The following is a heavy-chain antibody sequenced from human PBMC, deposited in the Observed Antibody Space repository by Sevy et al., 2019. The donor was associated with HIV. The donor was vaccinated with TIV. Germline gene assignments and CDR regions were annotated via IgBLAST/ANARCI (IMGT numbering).Heavy chain of an antibody. CDR3: ARDGLRYFDWLSNPYYYYYYMDV. Sequence: ASVKVSCKASGYTFTSYGISWVRQAPGQGLEWMGWISAYNGNTNYAQKLQGRVTMTTDTSTSTAYRELRSLRSDDTAVYYCARDGLRYFDWLSNPYYYYYYMDVWGKGTTVTVSS. CDR2: ISAYNGNT. D-gene: IGHD3-9*01. CDR1: GYTFTSYG. J-gene: IGHJ6*03. V-gene: IGHV1-18*01.